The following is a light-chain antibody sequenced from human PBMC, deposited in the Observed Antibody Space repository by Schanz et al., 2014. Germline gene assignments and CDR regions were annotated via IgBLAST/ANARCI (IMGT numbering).Light chain of an antibody. CDR3: SSYAGSSTSWV. J-gene: IGLJ3*02. CDR2: AVA. V-gene: IGLV2-14*03. CDR1: SSDVGGYNY. Sequence: QSALTQPASVSGSPGQSITISCAGTSSDVGGYNYVSWYQHHPGKAPKLMIYAVANRPSGVSSRFSASKSGNTASLTISGLQAEDEADYYCSSYAGSSTSWVFGGGTKVTVL.